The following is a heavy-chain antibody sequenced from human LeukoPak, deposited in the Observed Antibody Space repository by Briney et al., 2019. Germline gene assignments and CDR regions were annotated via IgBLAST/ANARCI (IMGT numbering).Heavy chain of an antibody. CDR1: GGSIGSSDYY. D-gene: IGHD3-10*01. Sequence: SETLSLTCTVSGGSIGSSDYYWGWIRQPPGKGPEWIGSIYYSGSIYYNPSLKSRVTISIDTSKNQFSLKLSSVTAADTAVYCCARVAMVRGGIDYWGQGTLVTVSS. CDR3: ARVAMVRGGIDY. V-gene: IGHV4-39*01. J-gene: IGHJ4*02. CDR2: IYYSGSI.